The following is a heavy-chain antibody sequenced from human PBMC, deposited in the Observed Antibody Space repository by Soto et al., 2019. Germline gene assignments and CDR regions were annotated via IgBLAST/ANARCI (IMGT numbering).Heavy chain of an antibody. J-gene: IGHJ6*03. CDR1: GYTFTSYG. Sequence: GASVKVSCKASGYTFTSYGISWVRQAPGQGLKWMGWISAYNGNTNYAQKLQGRVTMTTDTSTSTAYMELRSLRSDDTAVYYCARDHIVVVPAAIRHYYMDVWGKGTTVTVSS. V-gene: IGHV1-18*01. D-gene: IGHD2-2*02. CDR2: ISAYNGNT. CDR3: ARDHIVVVPAAIRHYYMDV.